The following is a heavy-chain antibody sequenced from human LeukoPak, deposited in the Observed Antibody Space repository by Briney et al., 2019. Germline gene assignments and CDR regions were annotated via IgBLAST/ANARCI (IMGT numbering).Heavy chain of an antibody. V-gene: IGHV4-38-2*02. CDR2: IYHSGSA. Sequence: SETLSLTCAVPGYSINSGYYWGWIRQPPGKGLEWIGSIYHSGSAYYNPSLKSRVTISVDTSKNQFSLNLSSVTAADTAVYYCARDTITTPDVIYAFDIWGQGTMVTVSS. D-gene: IGHD5-24*01. CDR3: ARDTITTPDVIYAFDI. J-gene: IGHJ3*02. CDR1: GYSINSGYY.